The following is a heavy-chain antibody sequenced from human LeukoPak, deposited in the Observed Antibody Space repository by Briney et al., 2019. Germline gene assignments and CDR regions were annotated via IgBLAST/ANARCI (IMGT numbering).Heavy chain of an antibody. CDR2: FDPEDGET. CDR3: ATTCSSTSCWPYNWFDP. CDR1: GYTLTELS. Sequence: ASVKVSCKVSGYTLTELSMHWVRQAPGKGLEWRGGFDPEDGETIYAQKFQGRVTMTEDTSTDTAYMELSSLRSEDTAVYYCATTCSSTSCWPYNWFDPWGQGTLVTVSS. D-gene: IGHD2-2*01. V-gene: IGHV1-24*01. J-gene: IGHJ5*02.